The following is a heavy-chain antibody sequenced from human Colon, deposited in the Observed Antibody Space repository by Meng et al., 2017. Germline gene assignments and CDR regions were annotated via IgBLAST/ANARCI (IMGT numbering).Heavy chain of an antibody. D-gene: IGHD2-15*01. CDR1: QVTFSTYA. J-gene: IGHJ4*02. Sequence: GGSLRLSCAASQVTFSTYAMSWVRQAPGKGLELVSAISGSDGATYYAESVKGRFTISRDNSKKTLYLQMNSLRAEDTAVYYCSSGIYCSGNSCWVYWGQGTLVTVSS. CDR3: SSGIYCSGNSCWVY. V-gene: IGHV3-23*01. CDR2: ISGSDGAT.